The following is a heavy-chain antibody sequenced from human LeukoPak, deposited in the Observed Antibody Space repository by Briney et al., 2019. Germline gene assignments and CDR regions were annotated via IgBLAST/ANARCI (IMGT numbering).Heavy chain of an antibody. Sequence: GGSLRLSCAASGFTFSNYAMYWVRQAPGKGLEWVAVILYDGSNKYYVDSVKGRFTISKDNSRNTLYLQMNSLRAEDTAVYYCARAYPNYYNYYYRDVWGKGTTVTVSS. CDR3: ARAYPNYYNYYYRDV. CDR1: GFTFSNYA. CDR2: ILYDGSNK. V-gene: IGHV3-30*01. J-gene: IGHJ6*03.